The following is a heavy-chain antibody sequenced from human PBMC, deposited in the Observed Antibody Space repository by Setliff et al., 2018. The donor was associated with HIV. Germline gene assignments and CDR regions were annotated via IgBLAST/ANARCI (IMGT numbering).Heavy chain of an antibody. CDR3: ARWSGENYNAFDY. CDR1: GVSIGNFY. Sequence: SETLSLTCTVSGVSIGNFYWSWVRQSPGRGLEWIGFIFFTGTTNYNPSLMSRVTISVDTSKNQFSLNLTSVTAADTAVYHCARWSGENYNAFDYWGQGALVTVSS. J-gene: IGHJ4*02. V-gene: IGHV4-4*09. CDR2: IFFTGTT. D-gene: IGHD3-3*01.